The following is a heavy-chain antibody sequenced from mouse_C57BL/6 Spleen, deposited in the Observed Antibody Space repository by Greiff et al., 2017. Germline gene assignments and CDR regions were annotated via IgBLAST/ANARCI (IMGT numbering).Heavy chain of an antibody. Sequence: QVQLQQPGAELVMPGASVKLSCKASGYTFTSYWMHWVKQRPGQGLEWIGEIDPSDSYTNYNQKFKGKSTLTVDKSSSTAYMQLSSLTSEDSAVYYCARKETLGYFDCWGQGTTLTVSA. V-gene: IGHV1-69*01. D-gene: IGHD2-14*01. CDR2: IDPSDSYT. CDR1: GYTFTSYW. J-gene: IGHJ2*01. CDR3: ARKETLGYFDC.